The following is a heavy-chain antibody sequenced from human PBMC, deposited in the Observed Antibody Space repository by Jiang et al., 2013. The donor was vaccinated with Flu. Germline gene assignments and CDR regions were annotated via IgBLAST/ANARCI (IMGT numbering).Heavy chain of an antibody. V-gene: IGHV3-30-3*01. CDR2: VSDDGTKT. CDR3: VRPGTWGSWYSHWFDP. J-gene: IGHJ5*02. D-gene: IGHD6-13*01. CDR1: GFTFEIQA. Sequence: QLVESGGGVVQPGRSLRLSCAASGFTFEIQAFHWVRQSPGKGLEWVAVVSDDGTKTFYADSVKGRFTISRDNSKNTIYLEMNSLRPEDTAVYYCVRPGTWGSWYSHWFDPWGQGTLVTVSS.